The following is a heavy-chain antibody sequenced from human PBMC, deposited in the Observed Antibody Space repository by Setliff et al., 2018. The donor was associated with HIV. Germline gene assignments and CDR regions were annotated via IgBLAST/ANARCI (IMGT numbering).Heavy chain of an antibody. CDR3: ARDWVAGTSGYYYYYMDV. J-gene: IGHJ6*03. CDR2: INPKSGGT. D-gene: IGHD6-19*01. Sequence: GASVKVSCKAFGYTFTGYYMHWVRQAPGQGLEWMGWINPKSGGTNYAQKFQGRVTMTRDTSISTAYMELSRLRSDDTAVYYCARDWVAGTSGYYYYYMDVWGKGTTVTVSS. CDR1: GYTFTGYY. V-gene: IGHV1-2*02.